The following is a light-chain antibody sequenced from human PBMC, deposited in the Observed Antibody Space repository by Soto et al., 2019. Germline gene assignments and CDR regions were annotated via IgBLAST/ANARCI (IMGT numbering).Light chain of an antibody. Sequence: QHPSTLYTSVGDRVTLTCRASQSISNWLAWYQQKPGKAPNLLIFDASSLESGVPSRFSGSGSGTEFTLTISSLQSGDFATYYCQQYNTYPWTFGQGSMV. J-gene: IGKJ1*01. V-gene: IGKV1-5*01. CDR3: QQYNTYPWT. CDR2: DAS. CDR1: QSISNW.